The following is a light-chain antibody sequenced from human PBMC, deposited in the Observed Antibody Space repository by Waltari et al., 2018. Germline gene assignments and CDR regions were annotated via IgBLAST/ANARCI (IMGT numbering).Light chain of an antibody. CDR3: CSYGGTYSWV. V-gene: IGLV2-11*01. Sequence: QSALTQPRSVSGSPGQSVTISCTGTSSDVGGYNYVSWYQQHPGKAPKHMICDVSKRPAGVPDRFSGCKSGNTASLTISGLQAEDEADYYCCSYGGTYSWVFGGGTKLTVL. CDR2: DVS. CDR1: SSDVGGYNY. J-gene: IGLJ3*02.